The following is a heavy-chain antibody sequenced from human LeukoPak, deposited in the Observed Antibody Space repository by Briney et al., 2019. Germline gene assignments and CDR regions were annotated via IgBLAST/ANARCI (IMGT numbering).Heavy chain of an antibody. CDR3: ARSGGGLGY. J-gene: IGHJ4*02. CDR1: GYTFTSYD. D-gene: IGHD1-26*01. Sequence: ASVKVSCKASGYTFTSYDIVWVRQAPGQGLEWMAWMNPNNDHTTYAQSLQGRVTLTRDTSTSTAYMELSSLRFEDTAVYYCARSGGGLGYWGQGTLVTVSS. V-gene: IGHV1-8*01. CDR2: MNPNNDHT.